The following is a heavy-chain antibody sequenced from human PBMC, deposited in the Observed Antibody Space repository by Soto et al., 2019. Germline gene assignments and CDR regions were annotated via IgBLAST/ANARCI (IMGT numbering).Heavy chain of an antibody. Sequence: LRLSCAASGFTFSSYSMNWVRQAPGKGLEWVSSISSSSSYIYYADSVKGRFTISRDNAKNSLYLQMNSLRAEDTAVYYCASYDSSGPGRPWGQGTLVTVSS. J-gene: IGHJ5*02. CDR1: GFTFSSYS. V-gene: IGHV3-21*01. CDR2: ISSSSSYI. D-gene: IGHD3-22*01. CDR3: ASYDSSGPGRP.